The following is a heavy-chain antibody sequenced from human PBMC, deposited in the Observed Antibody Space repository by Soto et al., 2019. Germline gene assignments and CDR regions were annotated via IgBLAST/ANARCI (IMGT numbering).Heavy chain of an antibody. Sequence: GGSLRLSCAASGFTFSTYGMTWVRQAPGRGLEWVSSITNSGSGTYYADSVNGRFTISRDNSKDTLYLQMNSLRAGDTAIYYCARDSCTTDRCVTWNDQWGQGTLVTVSS. CDR2: ITNSGSGT. CDR3: ARDSCTTDRCVTWNDQ. D-gene: IGHD2-8*01. CDR1: GFTFSTYG. V-gene: IGHV3-23*01. J-gene: IGHJ4*02.